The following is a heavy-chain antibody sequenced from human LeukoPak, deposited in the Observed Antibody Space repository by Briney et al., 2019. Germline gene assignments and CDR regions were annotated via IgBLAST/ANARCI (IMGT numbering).Heavy chain of an antibody. J-gene: IGHJ4*02. CDR2: ISGSGDST. D-gene: IGHD3-9*01. CDR3: AKEGSYFDWPFTFDY. V-gene: IGHV3-23*01. CDR1: GFTFSSYG. Sequence: LTGGTLRLSCAASGFTFSSYGMNWVRQAPGKGLEWVSGISGSGDSTYCADSVKGRFTISRDNCKNTLYLQKIRLRAEDTAVYYCAKEGSYFDWPFTFDYWGQGTLVTVSS.